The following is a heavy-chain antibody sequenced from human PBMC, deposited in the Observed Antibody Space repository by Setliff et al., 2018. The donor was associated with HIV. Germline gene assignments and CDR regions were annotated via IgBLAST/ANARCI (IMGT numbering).Heavy chain of an antibody. D-gene: IGHD2-21*02. CDR2: IHSSGST. V-gene: IGHV4-4*09. CDR1: GCSVNDFY. Sequence: PSETLSLTCTVSGCSVNDFYCNWIRQPHGKGPEWIGYIHSSGSTIYNPSLKSRITISLDTSKEQFSLELSSATAADTAVYYCATLDHSGGNFLAYWGQGSLVTVSS. CDR3: ATLDHSGGNFLAY. J-gene: IGHJ4*02.